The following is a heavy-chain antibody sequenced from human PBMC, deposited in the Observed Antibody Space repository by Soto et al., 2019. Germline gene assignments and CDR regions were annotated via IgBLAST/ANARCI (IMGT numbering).Heavy chain of an antibody. CDR2: IYYSGST. V-gene: IGHV4-59*01. J-gene: IGHJ4*02. CDR1: GGSISSYY. Sequence: PSETLSLTCTVSGGSISSYYWNWIRQPPGKGLEWIGYIYYSGSTNYNPSLKSRVTISVDTSKNQFSLKLSSVTAADTAVYYCARSDYTYYCDSSGYSGGFDYWGQGTLVTVSS. CDR3: ARSDYTYYCDSSGYSGGFDY. D-gene: IGHD3-22*01.